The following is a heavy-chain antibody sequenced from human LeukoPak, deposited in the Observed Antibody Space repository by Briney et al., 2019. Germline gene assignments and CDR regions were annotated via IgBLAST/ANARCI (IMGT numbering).Heavy chain of an antibody. CDR2: INPNSGGT. J-gene: IGHJ4*02. D-gene: IGHD1-20*01. CDR1: GYTFTGYY. Sequence: GASVKVSCKASGYTFTGYYMHWVRQAPGQGLEWMGRINPNSGGTNYAQKFQGRVTITADESTSTAYMELSSLRSEDTAVYYCARNAEYNWNLDYWGQGTLVTVSS. V-gene: IGHV1-2*06. CDR3: ARNAEYNWNLDY.